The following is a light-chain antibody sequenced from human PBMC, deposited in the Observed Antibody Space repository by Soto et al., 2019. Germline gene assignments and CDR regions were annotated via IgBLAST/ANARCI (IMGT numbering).Light chain of an antibody. CDR2: GSS. J-gene: IGKJ2*01. Sequence: EIVLTQSPGTLSLSPGERATLSCRASQSVSGNYLAWYQQKPGQAPRLLIYGSSDRATGIPDELSGSRSGTDITLTISRLQPEDFAMYYCQQYGSSPPYTFGQGTKLEIK. CDR3: QQYGSSPPYT. V-gene: IGKV3-20*01. CDR1: QSVSGNY.